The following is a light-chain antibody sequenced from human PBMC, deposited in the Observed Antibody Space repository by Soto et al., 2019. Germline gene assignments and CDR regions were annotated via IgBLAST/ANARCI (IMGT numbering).Light chain of an antibody. V-gene: IGKV3-15*01. J-gene: IGKJ4*01. CDR3: QQYNKWPLT. CDR1: QSVSSN. Sequence: EIVMTQTPATLSVSPGERATLSCRASQSVSSNLAWYQHKPGQAASLLIHGASTRATGIPARFSGSGSGTELTLTISSLQSEDFAVYYCQQYNKWPLTFGGGTKVEIK. CDR2: GAS.